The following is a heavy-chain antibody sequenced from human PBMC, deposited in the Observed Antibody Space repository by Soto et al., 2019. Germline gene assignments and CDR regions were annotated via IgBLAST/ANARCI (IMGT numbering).Heavy chain of an antibody. CDR1: GGSVSSYY. CDR3: ARVDDFAQQYGMDV. J-gene: IGHJ6*02. V-gene: IGHV4-59*08. Sequence: SETLSLTCTVSGGSVSSYYWSWIRQPPGKGLEWIGSIYYSGGTYYNPSLKSRVTISVDTSKNQFSLKLSSVTAADTAVYYCARVDDFAQQYGMDVWGQGTTVTVSS. CDR2: IYYSGGT. D-gene: IGHD3-3*01.